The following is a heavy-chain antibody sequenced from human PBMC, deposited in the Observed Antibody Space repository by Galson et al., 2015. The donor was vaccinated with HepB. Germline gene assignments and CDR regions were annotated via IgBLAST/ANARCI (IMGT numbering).Heavy chain of an antibody. D-gene: IGHD2-2*01. Sequence: SLRLSCAASGFTFSSYALNWVRQAPGRGPERVSFISASGGDTYYADSVKGRVTISRDNSKNMLYLDMNSVRAEDTAIYYCAKGGIPDAPRAFNIWGQGTMVTVSS. CDR2: ISASGGDT. CDR1: GFTFSSYA. V-gene: IGHV3-23*01. J-gene: IGHJ3*02. CDR3: AKGGIPDAPRAFNI.